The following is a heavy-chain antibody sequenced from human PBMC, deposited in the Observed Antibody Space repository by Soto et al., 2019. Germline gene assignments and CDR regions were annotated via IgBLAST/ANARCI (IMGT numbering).Heavy chain of an antibody. CDR3: AKGRGGAYYYYGLDV. Sequence: EVQLLESGGGLVQPGESLTLSCAASGFTLNTYAMTWARRAPGKGLEWVSAISGSGATTYVADSVKGRFTISRDNSKDTLYLQMNSLRAEDTAIYYCAKGRGGAYYYYGLDVWGQGTTVTVSS. J-gene: IGHJ6*02. D-gene: IGHD3-10*01. CDR1: GFTLNTYA. V-gene: IGHV3-23*01. CDR2: ISGSGATT.